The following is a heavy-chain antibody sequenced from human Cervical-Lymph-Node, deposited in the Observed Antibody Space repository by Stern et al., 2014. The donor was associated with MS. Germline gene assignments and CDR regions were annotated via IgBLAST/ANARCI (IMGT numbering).Heavy chain of an antibody. D-gene: IGHD1-26*01. J-gene: IGHJ3*02. V-gene: IGHV2-70*01. Sequence: QVTLRESGPALVKPTQTLTLTCTFSGFSLSTSGMCVSWIRQPPGKALEWLALIDWDDDKYYSTSLKTRLTISKDTSKNQVVLTMTNMDPVDTATYYCARIANLYSGSYPDAFDIWGQGTMVTVSS. CDR1: GFSLSTSGMC. CDR3: ARIANLYSGSYPDAFDI. CDR2: IDWDDDK.